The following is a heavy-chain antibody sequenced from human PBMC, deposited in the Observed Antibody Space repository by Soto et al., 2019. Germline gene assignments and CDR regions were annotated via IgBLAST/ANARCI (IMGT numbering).Heavy chain of an antibody. CDR1: GFTFSSYG. V-gene: IGHV3-33*01. CDR3: ARDKGDTIFGVVLDAFDI. J-gene: IGHJ3*02. Sequence: GGSLRLSCAASGFTFSSYGMHWVRQAPGKGLEWVAVIWYDGSNKYYADSVKGRFTISGDNSKNTLYLQMNSLRAEDTAVYYCARDKGDTIFGVVLDAFDIWGQGTMVTVSS. D-gene: IGHD3-3*01. CDR2: IWYDGSNK.